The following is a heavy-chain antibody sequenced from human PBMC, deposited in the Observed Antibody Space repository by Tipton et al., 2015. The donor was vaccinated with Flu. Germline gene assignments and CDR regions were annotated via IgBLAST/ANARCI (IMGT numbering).Heavy chain of an antibody. Sequence: TLSLTCTVSGGSISSSSYYWGWIRQPPGKGLEWIGSIYYSGSTYYNPSLKSRVTISVDTSTNQFSLKLSSVTAADTAVYHCARDGAAILRYFDWLLGADAFDIWGQGTMVTVSS. J-gene: IGHJ3*02. CDR3: ARDGAAILRYFDWLLGADAFDI. V-gene: IGHV4-39*07. CDR1: GGSISSSSYY. D-gene: IGHD3-9*01. CDR2: IYYSGST.